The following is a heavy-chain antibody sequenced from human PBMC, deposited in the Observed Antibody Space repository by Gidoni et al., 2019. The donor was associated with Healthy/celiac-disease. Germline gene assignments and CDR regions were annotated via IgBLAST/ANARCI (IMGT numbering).Heavy chain of an antibody. D-gene: IGHD3-3*01. J-gene: IGHJ6*02. Sequence: EVQLVESGGGLVQPGRSLRLSCAASGFTFADYAMHWVRQAPGKGLEWVSGISWNSGSIGYADSVKGRFTISRDNAKNSLNLQMNSLRAEDTALYYCAKGFLEWLPPGGLDVWGQGTTVTVSS. CDR3: AKGFLEWLPPGGLDV. CDR1: GFTFADYA. CDR2: ISWNSGSI. V-gene: IGHV3-9*01.